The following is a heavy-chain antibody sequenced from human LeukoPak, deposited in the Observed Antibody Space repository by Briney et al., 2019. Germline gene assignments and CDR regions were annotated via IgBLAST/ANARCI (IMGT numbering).Heavy chain of an antibody. CDR1: GFTLRSYA. CDR3: ARDLYYFGSGTYYRSDAFHI. V-gene: IGHV3-21*01. Sequence: GGSLRLSCAASGFTLRSYAMNWVRQAPGKGLEWVSVISTTSNEIYYADSVKGRFTISRDDSKNSLYPQMYSLRAEDTAVYYCARDLYYFGSGTYYRSDAFHIWGQGTMVTVSA. CDR2: ISTTSNEI. D-gene: IGHD3-10*01. J-gene: IGHJ3*02.